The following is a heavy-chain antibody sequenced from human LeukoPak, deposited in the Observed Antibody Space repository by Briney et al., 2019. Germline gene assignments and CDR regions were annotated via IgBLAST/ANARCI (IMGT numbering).Heavy chain of an antibody. J-gene: IGHJ6*02. Sequence: SQTLSLTCTVSGGSISSGSYYWSWIRQPAGKGLEWIGRIYTSGSTNYNPSLKSRVTISVDTSKNQFSLKLSSVTAADTAVYYCARDATSPYCGGDCYPTKYYYYGMDVWGQGTTVTVSS. CDR3: ARDATSPYCGGDCYPTKYYYYGMDV. V-gene: IGHV4-61*02. D-gene: IGHD2-21*02. CDR2: IYTSGST. CDR1: GGSISSGSYY.